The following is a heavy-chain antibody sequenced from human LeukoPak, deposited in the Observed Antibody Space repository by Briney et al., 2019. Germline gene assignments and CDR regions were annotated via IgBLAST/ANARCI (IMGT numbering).Heavy chain of an antibody. D-gene: IGHD3-22*01. Sequence: PGGSLRLSCAASGFTFSSYAMSWVRQAPGKGLEWVSAISGSGGSTYYADSVKGRFTISRDNSKNTLYLQMNSLRAEDTAVYYCAKDRAPHYYDSSGYYNYWGQGTLVTVSS. CDR3: AKDRAPHYYDSSGYYNY. CDR1: GFTFSSYA. CDR2: ISGSGGST. J-gene: IGHJ4*02. V-gene: IGHV3-23*01.